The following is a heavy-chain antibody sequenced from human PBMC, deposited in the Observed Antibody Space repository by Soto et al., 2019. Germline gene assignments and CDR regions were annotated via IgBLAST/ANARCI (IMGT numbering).Heavy chain of an antibody. CDR1: GGSISSSSYY. CDR2: IYYSGST. Sequence: QLQLQESGPGLVKPSETLSLTCTVSGGSISSSSYYWGWIRQPPGKGLEWIGSIYYSGSTYYNPSLKTRVTISVDTSKNQFSLKLSSVTAADTAVYYCARQAVVPAAIGSDSPWGQGTLVTVSS. J-gene: IGHJ5*02. V-gene: IGHV4-39*01. D-gene: IGHD2-2*02. CDR3: ARQAVVPAAIGSDSP.